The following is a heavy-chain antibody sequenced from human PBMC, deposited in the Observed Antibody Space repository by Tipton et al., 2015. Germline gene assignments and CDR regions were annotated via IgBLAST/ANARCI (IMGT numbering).Heavy chain of an antibody. CDR2: IYYSGTT. D-gene: IGHD5-18*01. V-gene: IGHV4-31*03. CDR3: ARSGDTYIDY. Sequence: TLSLTCTVSGDSMSSGTYYWSWIRQHPGKGLEWIGYIYYSGTTYYNPSLKSRLTISLDRSKSHFSLQLTPVTAADTAVYYCARSGDTYIDYWGQGTLVTVSS. CDR1: GDSMSSGTYY. J-gene: IGHJ4*02.